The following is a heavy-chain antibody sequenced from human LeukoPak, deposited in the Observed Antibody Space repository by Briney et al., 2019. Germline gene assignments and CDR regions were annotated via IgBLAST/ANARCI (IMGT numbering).Heavy chain of an antibody. J-gene: IGHJ6*03. CDR3: ARDGAPWNYYYYYMDV. CDR2: INWNGGST. D-gene: IGHD3-16*01. V-gene: IGHV3-20*04. Sequence: GGSLRLSCAASGFTFDDYGMSWVSQAPGKRLEWVSGINWNGGSTGYADSVKGRFTISRDNAKNSLYLQMNSLRAEDTALYYCARDGAPWNYYYYYMDVWGKGTTVTVSS. CDR1: GFTFDDYG.